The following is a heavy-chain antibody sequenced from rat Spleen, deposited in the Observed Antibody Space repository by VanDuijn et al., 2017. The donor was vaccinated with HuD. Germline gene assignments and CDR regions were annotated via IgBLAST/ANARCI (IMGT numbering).Heavy chain of an antibody. CDR3: ATGPRILRLDWFVY. CDR2: ITTGGDDT. J-gene: IGHJ3*01. V-gene: IGHV5-25*01. D-gene: IGHD1-6*01. Sequence: EVQLVESGGGLVQPGRSMKLSCAASGLSFSDFDMAWVRQAPTKGLEWVASITTGGDDTYYRDSVKGRFTISRDNAKSTLYLQMDSLRSEDTATYYCATGPRILRLDWFVYWGQGTLVTVSS. CDR1: GLSFSDFD.